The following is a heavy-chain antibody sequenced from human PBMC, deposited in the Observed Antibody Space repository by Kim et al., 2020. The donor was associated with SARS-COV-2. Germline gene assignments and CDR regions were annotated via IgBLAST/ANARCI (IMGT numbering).Heavy chain of an antibody. CDR2: IYYSGST. Sequence: SETLSLTCTVSGGSISSYYWSWIRQPPGKGLEWIGYIYYSGSTNYNPSLKSRVTISVDTSKNQFSLKLSSVTAADTAVYYCARADKHPKLRFLGPWGQGTLVTVSS. V-gene: IGHV4-59*08. CDR3: ARADKHPKLRFLGP. D-gene: IGHD3-3*01. CDR1: GGSISSYY. J-gene: IGHJ5*02.